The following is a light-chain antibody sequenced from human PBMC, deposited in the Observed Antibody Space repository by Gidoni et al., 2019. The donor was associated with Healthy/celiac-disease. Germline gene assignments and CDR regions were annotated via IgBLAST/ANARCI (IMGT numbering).Light chain of an antibody. J-gene: IGKJ1*01. CDR3: QHYNSPWT. Sequence: DIQMTHSPSTLSASVGDRVTITCRASQSISSWLAWYQQKPGEAPKLLLYKASILESGVPSRFRGSGSGTEFTLTISRLQPDVFATYFCQHYNSPWTFGQGTKVDIK. V-gene: IGKV1-5*03. CDR1: QSISSW. CDR2: KAS.